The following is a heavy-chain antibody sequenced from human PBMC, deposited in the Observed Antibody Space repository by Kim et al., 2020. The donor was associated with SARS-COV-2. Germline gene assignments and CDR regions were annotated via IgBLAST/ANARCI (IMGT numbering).Heavy chain of an antibody. CDR1: GDSVSSNSAA. J-gene: IGHJ4*02. CDR2: TYYRSKWYN. CDR3: ARDRSAASTRRDGYKPLYFFDY. Sequence: SQTLSLTCAISGDSVSSNSAAWNWIRQSPSRGLEWLGRTYYRSKWYNDYAVSVKSRITINPDTSKNQFSLQLNSVTPEDTAVYYCARDRSAASTRRDGYKPLYFFDYWGQGTLVTVSS. D-gene: IGHD5-12*01. V-gene: IGHV6-1*01.